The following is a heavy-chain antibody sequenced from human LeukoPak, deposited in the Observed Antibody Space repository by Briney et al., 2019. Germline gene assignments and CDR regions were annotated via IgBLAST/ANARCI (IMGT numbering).Heavy chain of an antibody. J-gene: IGHJ4*02. V-gene: IGHV3-23*01. Sequence: GGSLRLSCAASGFTFSSYAMSWVRQAPGKGLEWVSDISGGGATTFYADSVKGRFTISRDNSKNTLYLQLSSLRAEDTAVYYCAKSTGYSTTGRDFDSWGRGTLVTVSS. D-gene: IGHD6-13*01. CDR2: ISGGGATT. CDR1: GFTFSSYA. CDR3: AKSTGYSTTGRDFDS.